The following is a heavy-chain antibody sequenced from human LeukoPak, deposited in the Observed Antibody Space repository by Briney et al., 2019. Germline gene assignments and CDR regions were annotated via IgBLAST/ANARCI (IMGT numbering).Heavy chain of an antibody. D-gene: IGHD2-2*01. CDR2: INPNSGGT. CDR1: GYTFTGYY. Sequence: ASVKVSCNASGYTFTGYYMHWVRQAPGQGLEWMGWINPNSGGTNYAQKFQGRVTMTRDTSISTAYMELSRLRSDDTAVYYCARDIVVVPAAISVNAFDIWGQGTMVTVSS. CDR3: ARDIVVVPAAISVNAFDI. V-gene: IGHV1-2*02. J-gene: IGHJ3*02.